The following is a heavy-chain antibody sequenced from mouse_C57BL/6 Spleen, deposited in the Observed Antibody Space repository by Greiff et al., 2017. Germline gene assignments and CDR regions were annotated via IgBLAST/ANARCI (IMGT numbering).Heavy chain of an antibody. CDR1: GFTFSDYY. V-gene: IGHV5-16*01. CDR2: ITYDGSST. Sequence: EVNVVESEGGLVQPGSSMKLSCTASGFTFSDYYMAWVRQVPEKGLEWVANITYDGSSTYYLDSLKSRFIISRDNAKNILYLQMSSLKSEDTATYYCARAGATGYFDYWGQGTTLTVSS. CDR3: ARAGATGYFDY. J-gene: IGHJ2*01. D-gene: IGHD3-1*01.